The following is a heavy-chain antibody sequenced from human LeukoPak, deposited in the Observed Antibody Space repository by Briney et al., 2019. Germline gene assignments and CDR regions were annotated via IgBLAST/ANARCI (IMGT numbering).Heavy chain of an antibody. V-gene: IGHV3-30-3*01. J-gene: IGHJ3*02. CDR1: GFTVSSNY. CDR2: ISYDGSNK. Sequence: GGSLRLSCAASGFTVSSNYMSWVRQAPGKGLEWVAVISYDGSNKYYADSVKGRFTISRDNSKNTLYLQMNSLRAEDTAVYYCARDPGAVAGRAFDIWGQGTMVTVSS. D-gene: IGHD6-19*01. CDR3: ARDPGAVAGRAFDI.